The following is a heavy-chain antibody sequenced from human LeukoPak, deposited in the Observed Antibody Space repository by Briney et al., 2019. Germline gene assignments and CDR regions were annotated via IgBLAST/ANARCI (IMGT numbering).Heavy chain of an antibody. CDR1: GGSISSGSYY. D-gene: IGHD6-13*01. CDR3: ATGVHGITAAGDYYFDY. CDR2: IYTSGST. V-gene: IGHV4-61*02. Sequence: PSQTLSLTCTVSGGSISSGSYYWSWIRQPAGKGLEWIGRIYTSGSTNYNPSLKSRVTMSVDTSNNQFSLKLSSVTAADTAVYYCATGVHGITAAGDYYFDYWGQGTLVTVSS. J-gene: IGHJ4*02.